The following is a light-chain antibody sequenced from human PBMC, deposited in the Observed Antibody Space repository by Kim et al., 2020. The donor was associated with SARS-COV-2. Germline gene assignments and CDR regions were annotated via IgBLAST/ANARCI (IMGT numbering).Light chain of an antibody. Sequence: EIVLTQSPGTLSLSPGERATLSCRASQSVSSSSLAWYRQNPGLAPRLLIYGASNRATGIPDRFSGSGSATDFTLTISRLEPEDFAVYYCQQYGISPHTFGQGTKLEI. V-gene: IGKV3-20*01. J-gene: IGKJ2*01. CDR1: QSVSSSS. CDR2: GAS. CDR3: QQYGISPHT.